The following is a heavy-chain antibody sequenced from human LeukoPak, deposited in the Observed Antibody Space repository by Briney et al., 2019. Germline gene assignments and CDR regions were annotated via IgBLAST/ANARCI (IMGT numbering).Heavy chain of an antibody. Sequence: GRSLRLSCAASGLSLNSYAIHWVRQAPGKGLEWVTAISYDGSNKHYADYVRGRFTISRDNSKNTLYLQMNSLRSDDTAVYYCAQGGSEIYYFYHGMDVWGRGTTVTVSS. CDR1: GLSLNSYA. CDR3: AQGGSEIYYFYHGMDV. V-gene: IGHV3-30*03. J-gene: IGHJ6*02. D-gene: IGHD3-10*01. CDR2: ISYDGSNK.